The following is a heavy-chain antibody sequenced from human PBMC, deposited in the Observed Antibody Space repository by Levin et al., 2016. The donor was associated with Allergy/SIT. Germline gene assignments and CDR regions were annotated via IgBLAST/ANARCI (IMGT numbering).Heavy chain of an antibody. J-gene: IGHJ4*02. CDR3: ASFGGPGSGYDSGSLFDY. V-gene: IGHV4-4*02. CDR2: IYHSGST. Sequence: WIRQPPGKGLEWIGEIYHSGSTNYNPSLKSRVTISVDKSKNHFSLKLSSVTAADTAVYYCASFGGPGSGYDSGSLFDYWGPGNPGHRLL. D-gene: IGHD5-12*01.